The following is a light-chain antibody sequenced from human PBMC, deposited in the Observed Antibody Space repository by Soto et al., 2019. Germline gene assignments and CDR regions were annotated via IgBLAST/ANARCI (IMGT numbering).Light chain of an antibody. CDR3: QKYNSAPWT. J-gene: IGKJ1*01. CDR1: QSISRTY. Sequence: ILSRHSPRTLRFSSVQRDTVCCRASQSISRTYFAWYQQKRGQAPRLLIYGTSNRATGIPDRFSGSGSGTDFTLPISSLQPEDVATYYCQKYNSAPWTFGQGTKVDI. CDR2: GTS. V-gene: IGKV3-20*01.